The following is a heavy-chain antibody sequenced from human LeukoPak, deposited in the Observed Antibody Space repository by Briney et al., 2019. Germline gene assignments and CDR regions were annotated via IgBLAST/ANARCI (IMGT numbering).Heavy chain of an antibody. CDR1: GFTFSTYW. J-gene: IGHJ4*02. CDR3: GGFGYEAAVDL. Sequence: GGSLRLSCAASGFTFSTYWMTWVREAPGQGLEWVANIKPDGSETYYVDPVKGRFTISRDNAKTFLYLQMNSLRGEDTAVYYCGGFGYEAAVDLWGQGTLVTVSS. V-gene: IGHV3-7*01. CDR2: IKPDGSET. D-gene: IGHD6-13*01.